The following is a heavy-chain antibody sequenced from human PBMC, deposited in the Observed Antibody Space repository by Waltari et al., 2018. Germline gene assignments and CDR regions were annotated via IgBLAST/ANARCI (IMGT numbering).Heavy chain of an antibody. CDR2: IKQDGSEK. CDR1: GFPFGRYG. CDR3: ARRAEKKIAVAGVVDY. D-gene: IGHD6-19*01. V-gene: IGHV3-7*01. Sequence: EVQLVESGGGLVQPGGSLSLSCAASGFPFGRYGLSWVRRAPGKGLEWVANIKQDGSEKYYVDSVKGRFTISRDNAKNSLYLQMNSLRAEDTAVYYCARRAEKKIAVAGVVDYWGQGTLVTVSS. J-gene: IGHJ4*02.